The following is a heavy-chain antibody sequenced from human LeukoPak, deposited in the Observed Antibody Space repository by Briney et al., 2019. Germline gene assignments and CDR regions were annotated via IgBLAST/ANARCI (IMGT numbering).Heavy chain of an antibody. V-gene: IGHV1-8*01. CDR1: GYTFTSYD. CDR3: ARTRWPGAKDVAAAGHFDY. Sequence: GASVKVSCKASGYTFTSYDINWVRQATGQGLEWMGWMNPNSGNTGYAQKLQGRVTMTTDTSTSTAYMELRGLRSDDTAVYYCARTRWPGAKDVAAAGHFDYWGQGTLVTVSS. D-gene: IGHD6-13*01. CDR2: MNPNSGNT. J-gene: IGHJ4*02.